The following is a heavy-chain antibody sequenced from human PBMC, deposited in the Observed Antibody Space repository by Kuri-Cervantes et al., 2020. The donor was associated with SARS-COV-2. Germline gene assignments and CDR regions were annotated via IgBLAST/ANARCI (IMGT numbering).Heavy chain of an antibody. CDR3: ARTYCTNGVCPYYYYGMDV. CDR1: GFSLSTSGVG. Sequence: SGTTLVKPTQTLTLTCTFSGFSLSTSGVGVGWIRQPPGKALEWLALIYWNDDKRYSPSLKSRLTITKDTSKNQVVLTMTNMDPVDTATYYCARTYCTNGVCPYYYYGMDVWGQGTTVTVSS. CDR2: IYWNDDK. J-gene: IGHJ6*02. V-gene: IGHV2-5*01. D-gene: IGHD2-8*01.